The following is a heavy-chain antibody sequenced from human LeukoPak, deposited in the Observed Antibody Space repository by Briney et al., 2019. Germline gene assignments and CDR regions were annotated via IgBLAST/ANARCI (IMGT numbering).Heavy chain of an antibody. Sequence: GGSLRLSCAASGFTFSSYAMSWVRQAPGKGPEWVSAISGSGGSTYYADSVKGRFTISRDNSKSTLYLQMNSLRAEDTAVYYCAKGRVNVVAATSDYWGQGTLVTVSS. J-gene: IGHJ4*02. CDR2: ISGSGGST. V-gene: IGHV3-23*01. CDR1: GFTFSSYA. CDR3: AKGRVNVVAATSDY. D-gene: IGHD2-15*01.